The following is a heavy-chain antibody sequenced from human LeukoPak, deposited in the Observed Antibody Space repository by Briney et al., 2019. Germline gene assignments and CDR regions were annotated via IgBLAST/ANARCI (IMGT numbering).Heavy chain of an antibody. CDR1: GGSISSSSYY. D-gene: IGHD3-10*01. J-gene: IGHJ4*02. CDR2: IYYSGST. V-gene: IGHV4-39*07. Sequence: SETLSLTCTVSGGSISSSSYYWGWIRQPPGKGLEWIGSIYYSGSTYYNPSLKSRVTISVDTSKNQFSLKLSSVTAADTAVYYCARGSRGVLLWFGESVWGQGTLVTVSS. CDR3: ARGSRGVLLWFGESV.